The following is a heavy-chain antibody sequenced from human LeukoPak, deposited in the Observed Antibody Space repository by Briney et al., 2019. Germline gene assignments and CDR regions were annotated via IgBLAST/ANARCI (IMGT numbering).Heavy chain of an antibody. D-gene: IGHD4-11*01. J-gene: IGHJ6*02. V-gene: IGHV1-2*02. CDR1: GYTFTSYY. Sequence: ASVKVSCKASGYTFTSYYMHWVRQAPGQGLEWMGWINPNSGGTNYAQKFQGRVTMTRDTSISTAYMELSRLRSDDTAVYYCAREVFYSNWDPDYYYAMDVWGQGTTVTVSS. CDR3: AREVFYSNWDPDYYYAMDV. CDR2: INPNSGGT.